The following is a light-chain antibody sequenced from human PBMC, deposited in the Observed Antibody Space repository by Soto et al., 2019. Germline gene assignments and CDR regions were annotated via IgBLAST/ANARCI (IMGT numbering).Light chain of an antibody. CDR2: EVS. J-gene: IGLJ1*01. CDR3: NSYATGNTRV. V-gene: IGLV2-14*01. Sequence: QSALTQPASVSGSPGQSITISCTGSSSDIGDYDYVSWYQQHPGKAPKVLISEVSNRPSGVSNRFSGSKSGNTASLTISGLQAVDEADYYCNSYATGNTRVFGTGTKVTVL. CDR1: SSDIGDYDY.